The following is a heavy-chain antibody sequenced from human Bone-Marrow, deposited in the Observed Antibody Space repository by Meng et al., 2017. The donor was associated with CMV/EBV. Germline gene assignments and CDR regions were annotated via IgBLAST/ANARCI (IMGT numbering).Heavy chain of an antibody. CDR3: ARGKGVFGVVMSRSYYYYGMDV. Sequence: SETLSLTCAVYGGSFSGYYWSWIRQPPGKGLEWIGEINHSGSTNYNPSLKSRVTISVDTSKNQFSLKLSSVTAADTAVYYCARGKGVFGVVMSRSYYYYGMDVWGQGTTVTASS. CDR1: GGSFSGYY. CDR2: INHSGST. D-gene: IGHD3-3*01. V-gene: IGHV4-34*01. J-gene: IGHJ6*02.